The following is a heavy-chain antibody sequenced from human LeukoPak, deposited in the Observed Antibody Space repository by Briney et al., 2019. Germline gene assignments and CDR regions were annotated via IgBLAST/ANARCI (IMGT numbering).Heavy chain of an antibody. CDR1: GGSISSSSYY. D-gene: IGHD4-17*01. Sequence: PSETLSLTCTVSGGSISSSSYYWGWIRQPPGKGLEWIGSIYYSGSTYYNPSLKSRVTISVDTSKNQFSLKLSSVTAADTAVYYCARVSSGDYHYYYYYYMDVWGKGTTVTVSS. CDR3: ARVSSGDYHYYYYYYMDV. J-gene: IGHJ6*03. V-gene: IGHV4-39*07. CDR2: IYYSGST.